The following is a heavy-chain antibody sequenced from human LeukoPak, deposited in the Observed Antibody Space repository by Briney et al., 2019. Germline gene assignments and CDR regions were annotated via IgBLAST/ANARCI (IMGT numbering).Heavy chain of an antibody. CDR1: GFTFDDYA. Sequence: PGGSLRLSCAASGFTFDDYAMHWVRQAPGKGLEWVSGISWNSGSVGYADSVKGRFTISRDNAKNSLYLQMNSLRAEDTALYYCARYFDWLKSGGFDYWGQGTLVTVSS. CDR3: ARYFDWLKSGGFDY. D-gene: IGHD3-9*01. J-gene: IGHJ4*02. V-gene: IGHV3-9*01. CDR2: ISWNSGSV.